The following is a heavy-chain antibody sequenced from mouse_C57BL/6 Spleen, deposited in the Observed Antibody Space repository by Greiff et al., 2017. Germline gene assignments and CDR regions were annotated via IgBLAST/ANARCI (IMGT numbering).Heavy chain of an antibody. V-gene: IGHV1-7*01. CDR2: INPSSGYT. Sequence: VQLHQSGAELAKPGASVKLSCKASGYTFTSYWMHWVKQTPGQGLEWIGNINPSSGYTKYNQKFKDKATLTADKSSSTAYMQRSSLTYEDAAVYYCARDDGGYFDYWGQGTTLTVSS. D-gene: IGHD2-3*01. J-gene: IGHJ2*01. CDR1: GYTFTSYW. CDR3: ARDDGGYFDY.